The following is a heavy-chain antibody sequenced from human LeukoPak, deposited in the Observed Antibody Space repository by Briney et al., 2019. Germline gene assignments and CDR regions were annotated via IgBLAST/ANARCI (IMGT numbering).Heavy chain of an antibody. D-gene: IGHD4-23*01. V-gene: IGHV4-4*07. Sequence: SETLSLTCTVSGGSISSYYWSWIRQPAGKGLEWIGRIYPSGSTNYNPSLKSRVTMSVDTSKNQFSLKLSSVTAADTAVYYCARDETYGGNSGELHYWGQGTLVTVSS. CDR1: GGSISSYY. CDR3: ARDETYGGNSGELHY. CDR2: IYPSGST. J-gene: IGHJ4*02.